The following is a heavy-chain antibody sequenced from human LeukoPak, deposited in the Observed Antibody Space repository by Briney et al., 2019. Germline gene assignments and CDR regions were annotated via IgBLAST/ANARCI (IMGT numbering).Heavy chain of an antibody. CDR3: ATKQWLAPPPDS. V-gene: IGHV3-74*01. Sequence: GGSLRLSCAASGFTFSKYWMLWVRKAPGKGLESVSRINTDGTVTTYADSVKGRFTVSRDNADNTMFLQMNSVRDEDTAVYYCATKQWLAPPPDSWGQGTPVTVSS. CDR2: INTDGTVT. D-gene: IGHD6-19*01. J-gene: IGHJ4*02. CDR1: GFTFSKYW.